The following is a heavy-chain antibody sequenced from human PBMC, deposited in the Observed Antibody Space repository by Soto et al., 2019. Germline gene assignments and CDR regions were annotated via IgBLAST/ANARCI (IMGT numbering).Heavy chain of an antibody. J-gene: IGHJ6*02. Sequence: SETLSLTCTVSGGSISSGGYYWSWIRQHPGKGLEWIGYIYYSGSTYYNPSLKSRVTISVDTSKNQFSLKLSSVTAADTAVYYCARTAELRFLEWSLDVWGQGTTVTVS. CDR2: IYYSGST. CDR3: ARTAELRFLEWSLDV. D-gene: IGHD3-3*01. V-gene: IGHV4-31*03. CDR1: GGSISSGGYY.